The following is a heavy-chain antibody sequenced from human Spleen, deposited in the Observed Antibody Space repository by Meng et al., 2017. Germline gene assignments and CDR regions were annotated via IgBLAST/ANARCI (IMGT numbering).Heavy chain of an antibody. J-gene: IGHJ4*02. Sequence: QVQLVQSGAEVKKPGASVKVSCKASGYTFTSYYMHWVRQAPGQGLEWMGWINTNTGNPTYVQGFTGRFVFSLDTSVNTAYLQISSLKADDTAVYYCARGASSRLEVWGQGTLVTVSS. D-gene: IGHD6-13*01. V-gene: IGHV7-4-1*02. CDR3: ARGASSRLEV. CDR1: GYTFTSYY. CDR2: INTNTGNP.